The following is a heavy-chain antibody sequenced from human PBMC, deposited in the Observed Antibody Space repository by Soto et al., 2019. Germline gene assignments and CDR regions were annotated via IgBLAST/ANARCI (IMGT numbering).Heavy chain of an antibody. J-gene: IGHJ4*02. V-gene: IGHV1-18*01. Sequence: QVQLVQSGAEVKKPGASVKVSCKASGYTFTSYGISWVRQAPGQGLEWMGWISAYNGNTNYAQKLQGRVTMTTDTSTRTAYMGLRSLRSDDTAVYYCVVAAQPYYFDYWGQGTLVTVSS. D-gene: IGHD2-15*01. CDR3: VVAAQPYYFDY. CDR1: GYTFTSYG. CDR2: ISAYNGNT.